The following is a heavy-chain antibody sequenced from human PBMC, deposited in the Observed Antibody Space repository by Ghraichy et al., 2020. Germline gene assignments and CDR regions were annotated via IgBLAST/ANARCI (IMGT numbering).Heavy chain of an antibody. CDR3: AKTQFLTGYYFYSDY. V-gene: IGHV3-23*01. CDR1: GFTFSNYA. Sequence: GGSLRLSCAASGFTFSNYAMSWVRQAPGKGLEWVSAITGTGDTTYYADSVKGRFTFSRDNSKNTLYLQMNSLRAEDTAVYYCAKTQFLTGYYFYSDYWGQGTLVTVSS. J-gene: IGHJ4*02. CDR2: ITGTGDTT. D-gene: IGHD3-9*01.